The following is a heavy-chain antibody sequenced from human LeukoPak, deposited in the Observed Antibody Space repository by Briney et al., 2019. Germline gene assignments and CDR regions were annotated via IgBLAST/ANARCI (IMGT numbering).Heavy chain of an antibody. D-gene: IGHD6-6*01. Sequence: GGSLRLSCAASGFTFSSYAMSWVRQAPGKGLEWVSAISGSGGSTYYADSVKGRFTISRDNSKNTLYLQMNSLRAEDTAVYYCAKSFSHYSSSSSFDYWGQGTLVTVSS. CDR3: AKSFSHYSSSSSFDY. CDR2: ISGSGGST. J-gene: IGHJ4*02. V-gene: IGHV3-23*01. CDR1: GFTFSSYA.